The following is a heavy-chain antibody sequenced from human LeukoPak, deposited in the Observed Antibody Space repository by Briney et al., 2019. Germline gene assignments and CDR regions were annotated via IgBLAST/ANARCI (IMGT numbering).Heavy chain of an antibody. CDR3: ARVWAAAQGGPWFDP. CDR1: GFTFSSYS. V-gene: IGHV3-21*04. CDR2: ISSSSYI. D-gene: IGHD6-13*01. Sequence: GGSLRLSCAASGFTFSSYSMNWVRQAPGKGLEWVSSISSSSYIYYADSVKGRFTISRDNSKNTLYLQMNSLRAEDTAVYYCARVWAAAQGGPWFDPWGQGTLVTVSS. J-gene: IGHJ5*02.